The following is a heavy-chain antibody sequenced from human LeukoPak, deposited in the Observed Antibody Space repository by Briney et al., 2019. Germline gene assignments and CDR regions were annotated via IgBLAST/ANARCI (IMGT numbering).Heavy chain of an antibody. V-gene: IGHV3-23*01. J-gene: IGHJ4*02. CDR3: AKGGNDYGDYEIGY. CDR2: ISDSGGSA. CDR1: GFTFSSYA. D-gene: IGHD4-17*01. Sequence: GGSLRLSCAASGFTFSSYAMSWVRQAPGKGLEWVSVISDSGGSAFHADSVKGRFTISRDNSKNTLYLQMNSLRAEDTAVYYCAKGGNDYGDYEIGYWGQGTLVTVSS.